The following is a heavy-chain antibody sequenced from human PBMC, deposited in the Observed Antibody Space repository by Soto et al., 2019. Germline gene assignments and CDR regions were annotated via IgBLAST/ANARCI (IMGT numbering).Heavy chain of an antibody. CDR2: IYHSGST. V-gene: IGHV4-39*01. CDR1: NGSISSAIYY. J-gene: IGHJ5*02. CDR3: AGRSSLASVQVYFREISNYTWFDP. Sequence: PSETLSLTCTDSNGSISSAIYYWGWIRQPPGKGLEWIGSIYHSGSTYYNPSLQGRVTISVDTSKNQFSLKLSSVTAADTAVYFCAGRSSLASVQVYFREISNYTWFDPWGQGTLVTVSS. D-gene: IGHD3-3*01.